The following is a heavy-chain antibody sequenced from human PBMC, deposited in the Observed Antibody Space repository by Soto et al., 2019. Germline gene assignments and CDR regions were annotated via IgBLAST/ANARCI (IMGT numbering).Heavy chain of an antibody. V-gene: IGHV3-66*01. J-gene: IGHJ3*02. Sequence: GGSLRLSCAASGFSFSSFAMSWVRQAPGKGLEWVSVIYSGGSTYYADSVKGRFTISRDNSKNTLYLQMNSLRADDTAVYYCARAYAFAAFDIWGQGTMVTVSS. CDR3: ARAYAFAAFDI. CDR2: IYSGGST. D-gene: IGHD3-3*02. CDR1: GFSFSSFA.